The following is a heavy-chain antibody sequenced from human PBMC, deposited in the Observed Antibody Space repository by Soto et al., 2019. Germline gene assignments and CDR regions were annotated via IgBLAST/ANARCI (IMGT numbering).Heavy chain of an antibody. Sequence: ASVKVSCKASGYTFTRCTMHWVRQAPGQRLEWMGWINAGNGNTRYSQNFQGRVTITRDTSASTAYMELSSLRSEDTAVYYCALTIPSSEYYYYDMDVWGQGTTVTVSS. V-gene: IGHV1-3*01. J-gene: IGHJ6*02. CDR2: INAGNGNT. D-gene: IGHD3-3*01. CDR1: GYTFTRCT. CDR3: ALTIPSSEYYYYDMDV.